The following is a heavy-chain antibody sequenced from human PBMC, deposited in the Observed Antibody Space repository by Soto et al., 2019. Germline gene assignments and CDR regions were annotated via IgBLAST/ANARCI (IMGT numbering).Heavy chain of an antibody. J-gene: IGHJ4*02. D-gene: IGHD1-1*01. CDR2: ISDDGSTA. CDR3: ARGPRVSSTGTGAH. CDR1: GFTFSAYW. V-gene: IGHV3-74*01. Sequence: GGSLILSCAVSGFTFSAYWMHWVRQVPGKGLTWVSRISDDGSTATYADSVKGRFVISRDNAKNSLYLEMNNLRVDDSGLYYCARGPRVSSTGTGAHWGRGSLVTVSS.